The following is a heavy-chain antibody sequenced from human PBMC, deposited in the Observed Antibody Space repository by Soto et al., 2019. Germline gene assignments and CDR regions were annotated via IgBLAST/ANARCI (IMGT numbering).Heavy chain of an antibody. CDR2: INHSGST. J-gene: IGHJ4*02. Sequence: SESLSLTCAAYGGSCSGYYGCWIRQPPGKGLEWIVEINHSGSTNYSPSLKSRVTISVDTSKNQFSLKLSSVTAADTAVFYCAREGRGSTPYLDYWREGTLVTVSS. V-gene: IGHV4-34*01. D-gene: IGHD2-2*01. CDR1: GGSCSGYY. CDR3: AREGRGSTPYLDY.